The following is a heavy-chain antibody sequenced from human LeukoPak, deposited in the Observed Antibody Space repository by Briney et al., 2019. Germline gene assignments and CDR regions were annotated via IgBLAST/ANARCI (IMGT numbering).Heavy chain of an antibody. CDR1: GGTFSSYA. CDR2: IIPIFGTA. J-gene: IGHJ4*02. Sequence: ASVKVSCKASGGTFSSYAISWVRQAPGQGLEWMGGIIPIFGTANYAQKFQGRVTITADESTSTAYMELSSLRSEDTAVYYCATGRKWELLDYWGQGTLVTVSS. V-gene: IGHV1-69*13. CDR3: ATGRKWELLDY. D-gene: IGHD1-26*01.